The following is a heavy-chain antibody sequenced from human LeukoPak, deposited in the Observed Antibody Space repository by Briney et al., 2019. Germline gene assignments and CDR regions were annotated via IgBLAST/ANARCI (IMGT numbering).Heavy chain of an antibody. V-gene: IGHV4-4*02. Sequence: SETLSLTCAVSGGSISSSNWWSWVRQPPGKGLEWIGEIYHSGSTNYNPSLKSRVTISVDKSKNQFSLKLSSVTAADTAVYYCARHVYTTSWTYYYCYMDVWGKGTTVTISS. CDR3: ARHVYTTSWTYYYCYMDV. D-gene: IGHD2-2*01. CDR1: GGSISSSNW. CDR2: IYHSGST. J-gene: IGHJ6*03.